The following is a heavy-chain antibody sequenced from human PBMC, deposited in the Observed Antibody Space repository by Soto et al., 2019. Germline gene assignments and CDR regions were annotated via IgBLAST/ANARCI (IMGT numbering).Heavy chain of an antibody. CDR1: GYTLTELS. D-gene: IGHD2-2*01. CDR3: ATGRVPAAMGFYYYYGMDX. V-gene: IGHV1-24*01. Sequence: ASVKVSCKVSGYTLTELSMHWVRQAPGKGLEWMGGFDPEDGETIYAQKFQGRVTMTEDTSTDTAYMELSSLRSEDTAVYYCATGRVPAAMGFYYYYGMDXWGQGTTVTVSS. J-gene: IGHJ6*02. CDR2: FDPEDGET.